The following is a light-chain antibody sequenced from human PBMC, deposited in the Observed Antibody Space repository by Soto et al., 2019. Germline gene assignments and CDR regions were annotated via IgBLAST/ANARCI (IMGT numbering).Light chain of an antibody. CDR2: YDD. Sequence: QSVLTQPPSVSDAPRQRVTISCSGSSSNIGNNAVNWYQQLPGKAPKLLIYYDDLLPSGVSDRFSGSKSGTSAALGISGLQSEDEADYYCAAWDDSLNGQVFGTGTKLTVL. V-gene: IGLV1-36*01. CDR1: SSNIGNNA. CDR3: AAWDDSLNGQV. J-gene: IGLJ1*01.